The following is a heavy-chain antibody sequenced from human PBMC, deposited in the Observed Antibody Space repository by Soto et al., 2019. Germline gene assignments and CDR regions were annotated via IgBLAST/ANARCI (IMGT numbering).Heavy chain of an antibody. V-gene: IGHV4-39*01. CDR1: GGSISNSSYQ. D-gene: IGHD6-19*01. CDR2: VSYSGST. CDR3: SRIAVSAPFIGFDN. J-gene: IGHJ4*02. Sequence: PSETLYLTCTVSGGSISNSSYQWGWIRQPPGKGLQWIGSVSYSGSTYYNPSLKSRLTISVDTSKTQSSLRLSSVTAADTAVYYCSRIAVSAPFIGFDNWRRGTMVTVPS.